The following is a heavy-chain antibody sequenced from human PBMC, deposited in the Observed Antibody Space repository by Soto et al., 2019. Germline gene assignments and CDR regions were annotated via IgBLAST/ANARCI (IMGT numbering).Heavy chain of an antibody. D-gene: IGHD3-3*01. V-gene: IGHV1-18*01. Sequence: QVQLVQSGTEVKKPGASVKVSCKASGYTFSNFGLSWVRQAPGQGLEWMGWISPSNGQTIYAQNFHGRVTMPTDTSTATAHMELRSLISDDTAVYYCARVIMIFGVANLGSYFDYWGQGTRVTVSA. CDR2: ISPSNGQT. CDR1: GYTFSNFG. CDR3: ARVIMIFGVANLGSYFDY. J-gene: IGHJ4*02.